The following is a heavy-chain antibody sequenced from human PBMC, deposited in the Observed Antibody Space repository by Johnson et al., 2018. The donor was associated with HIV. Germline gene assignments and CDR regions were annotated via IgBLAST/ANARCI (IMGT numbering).Heavy chain of an antibody. CDR3: ARVTHIQLWANDAFDI. V-gene: IGHV3-66*02. D-gene: IGHD5-18*01. J-gene: IGHJ3*02. CDR2: IHSGVSI. Sequence: VLLVESGGGLVQPGRSLRLSCAASGFTVSSNYMSWVRQAPGKGLEWVSVIHSGVSIYYADSVKVRFTISRDNSKNTLFLQMNSLRAEDTAVYYCARVTHIQLWANDAFDIWGQGTMVTVSS. CDR1: GFTVSSNY.